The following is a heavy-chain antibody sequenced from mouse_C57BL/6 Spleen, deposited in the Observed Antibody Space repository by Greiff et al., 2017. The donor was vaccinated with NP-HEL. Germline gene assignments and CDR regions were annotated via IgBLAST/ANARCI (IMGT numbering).Heavy chain of an antibody. D-gene: IGHD1-1*01. CDR2: INPSNGGT. V-gene: IGHV1-53*01. Sequence: QVQLQQPGTELVKPGASVKLSCKASGYTFTSYWMHWVKQRPGQGLEWIGNINPSNGGTNYNEKFKSKATLTVDKSSSTAYMQLSSLTSEDSAVYYCAYYYGSSYDVSCYAMDYWGQGTSVTVSS. CDR3: AYYYGSSYDVSCYAMDY. J-gene: IGHJ4*01. CDR1: GYTFTSYW.